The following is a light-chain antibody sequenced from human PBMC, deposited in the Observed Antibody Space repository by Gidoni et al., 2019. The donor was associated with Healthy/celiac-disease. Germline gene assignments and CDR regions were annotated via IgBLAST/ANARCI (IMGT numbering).Light chain of an antibody. CDR1: QGISNY. CDR3: QKYNSHEFT. V-gene: IGKV1-27*01. J-gene: IGKJ3*01. CDR2: AAS. Sequence: DIQMTQSPSSLSASVGDRVTITSRASQGISNYLAWYQQKPGKVPKLLIYAASTLQSGVPSRFSGSGSGTDFTLTISSVQPEDVATYYCQKYNSHEFTFGPGTKVDIK.